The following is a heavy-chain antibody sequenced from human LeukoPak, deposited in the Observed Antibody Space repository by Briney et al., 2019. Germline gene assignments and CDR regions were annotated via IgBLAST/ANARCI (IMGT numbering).Heavy chain of an antibody. J-gene: IGHJ4*02. CDR1: GFTFSSYS. V-gene: IGHV3-23*01. CDR2: ISGSGGST. D-gene: IGHD6-19*01. Sequence: PGGSLRLSCAASGFTFSSYSMNWVRQAPGKGLEWVSAISGSGGSTYYADSVKGRFTISRDNSKNTLYLQMNSLRAEDTAVYYCAKGWVQWLGYWGQGTLVTVSS. CDR3: AKGWVQWLGY.